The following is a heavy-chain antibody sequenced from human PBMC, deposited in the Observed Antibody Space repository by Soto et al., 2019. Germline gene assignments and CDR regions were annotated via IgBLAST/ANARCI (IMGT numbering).Heavy chain of an antibody. J-gene: IGHJ4*02. D-gene: IGHD3-22*01. CDR3: AREANDSSGYYLY. CDR2: IYHSGST. Sequence: LSLTCAVSGYSISSDYYWGWIRQPPGKGLEWIGSIYHSGSTYYNPSLKSRVTISVDTSKNQFSLKLSSVTAADTAVYYCAREANDSSGYYLYWGQGTLVTSPQ. V-gene: IGHV4-38-2*01. CDR1: GYSISSDYY.